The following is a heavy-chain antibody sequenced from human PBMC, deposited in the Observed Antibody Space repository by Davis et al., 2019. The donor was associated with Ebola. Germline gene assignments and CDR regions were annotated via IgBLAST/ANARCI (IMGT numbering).Heavy chain of an antibody. J-gene: IGHJ3*02. V-gene: IGHV4-59*01. CDR1: GGSISSYY. CDR2: INHSGST. D-gene: IGHD4-17*01. CDR3: ARDRPVEGDYGSFDI. Sequence: MPSETLSLTCTVSGGSISSYYWSWIRQPPGKGLEWIWEINHSGSTNYNPSLKSQVTISVDTSKNQFSLKLSSGTAADTAVYYCARDRPVEGDYGSFDIWGQGTMVTVSS.